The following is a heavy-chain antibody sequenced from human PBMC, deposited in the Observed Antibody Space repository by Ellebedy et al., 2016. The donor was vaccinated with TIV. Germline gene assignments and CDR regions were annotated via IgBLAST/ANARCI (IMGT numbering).Heavy chain of an antibody. V-gene: IGHV1-3*01. J-gene: IGHJ3*02. Sequence: ASAKVSCKASGYTFTSYAMHWARQAPGQRLEWMGWINAGNGNTKYSQKFQGRVTITRDTSASTAYMELSSLRSEDTAVYYCARELSSSWYQSSQGDAFDIWGQGTMVTVSS. CDR1: GYTFTSYA. CDR2: INAGNGNT. D-gene: IGHD6-13*01. CDR3: ARELSSSWYQSSQGDAFDI.